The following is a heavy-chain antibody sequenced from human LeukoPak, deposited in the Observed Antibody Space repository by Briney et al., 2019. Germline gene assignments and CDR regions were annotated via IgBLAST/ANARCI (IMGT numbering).Heavy chain of an antibody. CDR2: INHSGST. CDR1: GGSFSGYY. Sequence: SETLSLTCAVYGGSFSGYYWSWIRQPPGKGLEWIGEINHSGSTNYNPSLKSRVTISVDTSKNQFSLKLSSVTAADTAVYYCARSLGEYMNWFDPWGQGTLVTVSS. V-gene: IGHV4-34*01. CDR3: ARSLGEYMNWFDP. J-gene: IGHJ5*02. D-gene: IGHD3-16*01.